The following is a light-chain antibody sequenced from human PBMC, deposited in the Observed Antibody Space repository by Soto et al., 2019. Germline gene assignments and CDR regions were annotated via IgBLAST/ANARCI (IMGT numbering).Light chain of an antibody. CDR2: DAS. V-gene: IGKV1-33*01. CDR1: QDIGNF. J-gene: IGKJ4*01. Sequence: DIQMTQSLPTLSASVGDRVTITCQASQDIGNFLSWYQQKPGKVPKLLIFDASNLETGVPSRFSGSGSGTDFTFTISSLQPEDIATYYCQQYDNLPRTVGGGTKVDSK. CDR3: QQYDNLPRT.